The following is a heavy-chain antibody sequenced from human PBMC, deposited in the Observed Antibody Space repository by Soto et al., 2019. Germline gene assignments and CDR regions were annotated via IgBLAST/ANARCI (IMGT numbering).Heavy chain of an antibody. V-gene: IGHV3-23*01. J-gene: IGHJ6*02. CDR2: ISGSGGST. CDR3: AKDRHGYSYGYYYYYGMDV. CDR1: GFTFSSYA. D-gene: IGHD5-18*01. Sequence: PGGSLRLSCAASGFTFSSYAMSWVRQAPGKGLEWVSEISGSGGSTHSTDSVKGRFTISRDNSNNTLYLQMNSLRAEDTAVYCCAKDRHGYSYGYYYYYGMDVWGQGTTVTVSS.